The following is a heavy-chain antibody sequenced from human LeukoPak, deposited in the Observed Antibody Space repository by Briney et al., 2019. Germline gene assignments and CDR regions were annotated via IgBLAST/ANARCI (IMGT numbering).Heavy chain of an antibody. CDR3: ARDSLTGTNDDAFDI. D-gene: IGHD1-20*01. Sequence: GRSLRLSCAASGFTFDDYAMHWVRQAPGKGLEWVSGISWNSGSIGYADSVKGRFTISRDNAKNSLYLQMNSLRAEDTAVYYCARDSLTGTNDDAFDIWGQGTMVTVSS. CDR2: ISWNSGSI. V-gene: IGHV3-9*01. J-gene: IGHJ3*02. CDR1: GFTFDDYA.